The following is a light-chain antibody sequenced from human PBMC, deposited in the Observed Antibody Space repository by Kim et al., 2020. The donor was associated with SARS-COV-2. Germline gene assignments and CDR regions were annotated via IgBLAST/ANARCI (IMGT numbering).Light chain of an antibody. CDR3: EVWDTGSDHWV. Sequence: PGKPARITCGGDDLGSKGVHWYQQKPGQAPVLVIFYDSDRPSGIPERLSGSHSGNTATLTISRVEAGDEADYYCEVWDTGSDHWVFGGGTQLTVL. CDR1: DLGSKG. CDR2: YDS. J-gene: IGLJ3*02. V-gene: IGLV3-21*04.